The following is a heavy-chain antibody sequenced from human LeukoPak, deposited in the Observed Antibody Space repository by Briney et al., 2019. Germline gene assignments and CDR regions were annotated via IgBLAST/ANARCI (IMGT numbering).Heavy chain of an antibody. CDR1: GFTFSSYG. J-gene: IGHJ4*02. V-gene: IGHV3-30*02. CDR2: IRSDGSNK. D-gene: IGHD5-12*01. CDR3: AKVMDRDIVATIRLGSQYYFDY. Sequence: GGSLRLSCAASGFTFSSYGMHWVRQAPGKGLEWVAFIRSDGSNKYYADSVKGRFTISRDNSKNTLYLQLNSLRAEDTAAYYCAKVMDRDIVATIRLGSQYYFDYWGQGTLVTVSS.